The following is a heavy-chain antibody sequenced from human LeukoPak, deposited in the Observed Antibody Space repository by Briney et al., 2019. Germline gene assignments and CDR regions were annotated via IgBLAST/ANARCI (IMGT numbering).Heavy chain of an antibody. CDR1: GGSFSGYY. V-gene: IGHV4-34*01. J-gene: IGHJ5*02. CDR3: ARGRPRYQLLWTGQSNWFDP. D-gene: IGHD2-2*01. Sequence: SETLSLTCAVYGGSFSGYYWSWIRQPPGKGLEWIGEINHSGSTNYNPSLKSRVTISVDTSKNQFSLKLSSVTAADTAVYYCARGRPRYQLLWTGQSNWFDPWGQGTLVTVSS. CDR2: INHSGST.